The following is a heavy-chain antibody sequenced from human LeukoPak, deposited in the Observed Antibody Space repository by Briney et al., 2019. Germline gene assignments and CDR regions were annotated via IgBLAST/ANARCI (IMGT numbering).Heavy chain of an antibody. V-gene: IGHV4-39*07. D-gene: IGHD5-18*01. Sequence: PSETLSLTCTVSGGSITSTSYYWGCIRQPPGKGLEWIGSIYYSGSTYYNPSLKSRVTISVDTSKNQFSLKLSSVTAADTALYYCARENGYRYDYWGQGTLVTVSS. CDR3: ARENGYRYDY. J-gene: IGHJ4*02. CDR2: IYYSGST. CDR1: GGSITSTSYY.